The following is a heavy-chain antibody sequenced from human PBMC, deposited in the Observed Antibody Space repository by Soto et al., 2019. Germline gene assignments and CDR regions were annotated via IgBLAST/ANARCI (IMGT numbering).Heavy chain of an antibody. J-gene: IGHJ6*03. CDR3: ARGKDYSYYYYYYMGV. CDR1: GWPFSDYS. Sequence: PSHTLSQTFSFYGWPFSDYSWSRMRQPLGKGLELIGEINHSGSTNYNPSLKSRVTISVDTSKNQFSLKLSSVTAADTAVYYCARGKDYSYYYYYYMGVWGKGTTVT. D-gene: IGHD4-4*01. V-gene: IGHV4-34*01. CDR2: INHSGST.